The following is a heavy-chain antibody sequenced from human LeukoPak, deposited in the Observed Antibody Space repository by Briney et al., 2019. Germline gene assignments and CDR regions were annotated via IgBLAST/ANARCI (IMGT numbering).Heavy chain of an antibody. J-gene: IGHJ4*02. Sequence: PSGTLSLTCAVSGGSISSSNWWSWVRQPPGKGLEWIGEIYHSGSTNYNPSLKSRVTISVDTSKNQFSLKLSSVTAADTAVYYCARGYGVVVPAARPFDYWGQGTLVTVSS. CDR1: GGSISSSNW. D-gene: IGHD2-2*01. CDR2: IYHSGST. CDR3: ARGYGVVVPAARPFDY. V-gene: IGHV4-4*02.